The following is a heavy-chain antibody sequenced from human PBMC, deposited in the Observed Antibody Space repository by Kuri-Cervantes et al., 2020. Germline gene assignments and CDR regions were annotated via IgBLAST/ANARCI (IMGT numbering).Heavy chain of an antibody. D-gene: IGHD3-3*01. CDR3: ARGRGVKYDFWSGYHDDAFDI. CDR2: INHSGST. CDR1: GGSFSGYY. J-gene: IGHJ3*02. Sequence: SETLSLTCAVYGGSFSGYYWSWIRQPPGKGLEWIGEINHSGSTNYNPSLKSRVTISVDTPKNQFSLKLSSVTAADTAVYYCARGRGVKYDFWSGYHDDAFDIWGQGTMVTVSS. V-gene: IGHV4-34*01.